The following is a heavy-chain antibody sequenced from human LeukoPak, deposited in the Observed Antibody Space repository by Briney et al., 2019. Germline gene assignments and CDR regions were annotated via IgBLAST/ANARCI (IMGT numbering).Heavy chain of an antibody. CDR1: GYTFTNYG. V-gene: IGHV1-18*01. CDR3: ATEGGWQPTDYGDHVY. J-gene: IGHJ4*02. CDR2: VSPYNGNT. D-gene: IGHD4-17*01. Sequence: SSEKVSCKASGYTFTNYGITWVRQAPGQGLEGIGWVSPYNGNTNYEQKLQGRVTMTTDTSTSTAYMELRSLRSDDTALYYCATEGGWQPTDYGDHVYWGQGTLVTVSS.